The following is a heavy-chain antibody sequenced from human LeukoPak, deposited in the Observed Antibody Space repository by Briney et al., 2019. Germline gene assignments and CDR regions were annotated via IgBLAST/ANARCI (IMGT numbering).Heavy chain of an antibody. Sequence: GGSLRLSCAASGFTFSSYWMSWVRQAPGKGLEWVANMNQDGSEKYYVDSVKGRFTISRDNAKNSLYLQMNSLRDEDTAVYYCVRNSGYRSGWYYWGQGTLVTVSS. CDR1: GFTFSSYW. V-gene: IGHV3-7*01. CDR3: VRNSGYRSGWYY. D-gene: IGHD6-19*01. J-gene: IGHJ4*02. CDR2: MNQDGSEK.